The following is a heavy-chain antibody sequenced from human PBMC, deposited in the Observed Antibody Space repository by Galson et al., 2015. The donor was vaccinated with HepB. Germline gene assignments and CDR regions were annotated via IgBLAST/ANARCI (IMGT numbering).Heavy chain of an antibody. CDR2: ISYDGSNK. V-gene: IGHV3-30*03. CDR3: ARGSEMSP. CDR1: GFTFSSYG. D-gene: IGHD5-24*01. Sequence: SLRLSCAASGFTFSSYGMHWVRQAPGKGLEWVAVISYDGSNKYYADSVKGRFTISRDNAQKSLYLQMNSLRDEDTAVYYCARGSEMSPWGQGTLVTVSS. J-gene: IGHJ4*02.